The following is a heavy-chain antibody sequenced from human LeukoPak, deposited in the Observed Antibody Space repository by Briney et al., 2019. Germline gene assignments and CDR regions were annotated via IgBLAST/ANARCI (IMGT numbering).Heavy chain of an antibody. D-gene: IGHD2-2*01. CDR2: ISGSGGST. Sequence: GGSLRLSCAASGFTFSSYAMSWVRQAPGKGLEWVSAISGSGGSTYYADSVKGRFTISRDNSKNMLHLQMNSLRGEDTAVYYCAKDRIGFYQPYDYWGQGTLVTVSS. CDR1: GFTFSSYA. J-gene: IGHJ4*02. V-gene: IGHV3-23*01. CDR3: AKDRIGFYQPYDY.